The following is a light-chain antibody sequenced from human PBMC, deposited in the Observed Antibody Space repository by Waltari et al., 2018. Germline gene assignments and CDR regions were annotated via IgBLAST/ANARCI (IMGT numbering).Light chain of an antibody. V-gene: IGKV4-1*01. Sequence: DIVVTQSPDSLAVSLGERATINRTSSQILFHTNNKNYLAWYQQKPGQPPKLLFYWASTRDSGVPDRFSGSGSGTDFTLAISSLQPEDVAVYYCQQYYATPNTFGQGTNVEIK. CDR3: QQYYATPNT. CDR2: WAS. J-gene: IGKJ2*01. CDR1: QILFHTNNKNY.